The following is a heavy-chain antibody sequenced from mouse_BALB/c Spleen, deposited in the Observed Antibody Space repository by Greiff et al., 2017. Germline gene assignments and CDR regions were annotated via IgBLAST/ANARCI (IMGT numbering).Heavy chain of an antibody. Sequence: EVHLVESGGGLVKPGGSLKLSCAASGFTFSDYYMYWVRQTPEKRLEWVATISDGGSYTYYPDSVKGRFTISRDNAKNNLFLQMSSLKSEDTAMYYCARGLRLRAMDYWGQGTSVTVSS. CDR3: ARGLRLRAMDY. CDR2: ISDGGSYT. V-gene: IGHV5-4*02. CDR1: GFTFSDYY. J-gene: IGHJ4*01. D-gene: IGHD1-2*01.